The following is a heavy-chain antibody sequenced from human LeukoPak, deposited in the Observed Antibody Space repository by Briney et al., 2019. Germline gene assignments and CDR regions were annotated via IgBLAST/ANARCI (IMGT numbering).Heavy chain of an antibody. D-gene: IGHD2-2*01. CDR3: ASAVVPAAIGDNWFDP. CDR2: IYYSGST. V-gene: IGHV4-39*01. J-gene: IGHJ5*02. CDR1: GASVSSGSYY. Sequence: PSETLSLTCTVSGASVSSGSYYWSWLRQPPGRGLEWFGSIYYSGSTYYNPSLKNRVPISVDTSKNQFSLKLSSVTAADTAVYYCASAVVPAAIGDNWFDPWGQGTLVTVSS.